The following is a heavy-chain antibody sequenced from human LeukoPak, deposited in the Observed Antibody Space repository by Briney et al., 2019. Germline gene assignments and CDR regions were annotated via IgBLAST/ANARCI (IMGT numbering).Heavy chain of an antibody. D-gene: IGHD1-1*01. CDR2: ISSSSSYI. J-gene: IGHJ4*02. V-gene: IGHV3-21*01. Sequence: PGGSLRLSCVASGFTFSSYSMNWVRQAPGKGLEWVSSISSSSSYIYYADSVKGRFTISRDNAKNSLYLQMNSLRAEDTAVYYCARVSRHNFGSFDYWGQGTLVTVSS. CDR1: GFTFSSYS. CDR3: ARVSRHNFGSFDY.